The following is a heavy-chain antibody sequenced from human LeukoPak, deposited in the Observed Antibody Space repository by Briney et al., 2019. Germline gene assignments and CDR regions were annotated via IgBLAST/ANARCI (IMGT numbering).Heavy chain of an antibody. CDR1: GYTLTELS. D-gene: IGHD6-13*01. CDR2: FDPEDGET. V-gene: IGHV1-24*01. J-gene: IGHJ6*02. Sequence: ASVKVSCKVSGYTLTELSMHWVRQAPGKGLEWMGGFDPEDGETIYAQKFQGRVTMTEDTSTDTAYMELSSLRSEDTAVYYCATDGGAAAGTLRGMDVWGQGTTVTVSS. CDR3: ATDGGAAAGTLRGMDV.